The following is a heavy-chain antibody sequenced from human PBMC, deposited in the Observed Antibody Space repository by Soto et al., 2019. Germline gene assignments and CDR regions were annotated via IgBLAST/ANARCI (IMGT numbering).Heavy chain of an antibody. J-gene: IGHJ6*02. Sequence: SETLFLTCTVSGGSISSSSYYWGWIRQPPGKGLEWIGSINHSGSTNYNPSLKSRVTISVDTSKNQFSLKLSSVTAADTAVYYCALLVVPAAMPDYYYYYGMDVWGQGTTVTVSS. CDR2: INHSGST. D-gene: IGHD2-2*01. CDR3: ALLVVPAAMPDYYYYYGMDV. V-gene: IGHV4-39*07. CDR1: GGSISSSSYY.